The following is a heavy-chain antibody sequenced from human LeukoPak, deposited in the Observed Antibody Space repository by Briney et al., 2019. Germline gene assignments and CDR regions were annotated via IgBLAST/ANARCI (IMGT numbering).Heavy chain of an antibody. Sequence: SETLSLTCTVSGGSISSGGYYWSWIRQHPGEGLEWIGYIYYSGSTNHNPSLKSRVTISVDTSKNQFSLKLSSVTAADTAVYYCARGSGYSGYHADWGQGTLVTVSS. CDR2: IYYSGST. D-gene: IGHD5-12*01. CDR1: GGSISSGGYY. CDR3: ARGSGYSGYHAD. V-gene: IGHV4-61*08. J-gene: IGHJ4*02.